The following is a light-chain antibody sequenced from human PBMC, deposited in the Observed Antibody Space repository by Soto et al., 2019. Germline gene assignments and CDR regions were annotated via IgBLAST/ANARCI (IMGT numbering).Light chain of an antibody. CDR2: GAS. J-gene: IGKJ1*01. CDR3: QHYYNWPRT. V-gene: IGKV3-15*01. Sequence: EIVLTQSPATLSLSPGERATLSCSASQSVGYHLAWYQQKPGQAPRLLILGASTRATGTPARFSGSGSGTEFTLTISSLQSEDFAVYYCQHYYNWPRTFGQGTKVDI. CDR1: QSVGYH.